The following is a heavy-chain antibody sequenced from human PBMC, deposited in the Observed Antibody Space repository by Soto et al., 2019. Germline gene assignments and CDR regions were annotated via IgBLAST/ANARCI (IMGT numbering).Heavy chain of an antibody. CDR2: IDPRDSYV. J-gene: IGHJ5*02. CDR3: ARLFCSTTTCDSWFDP. V-gene: IGHV5-10-1*01. D-gene: IGHD2-2*01. CDR1: GYTFTTFW. Sequence: GESLKISCTGFGYTFTTFWISWVRQMPGKGLEWMGRIDPRDSYVNYSPSFQGHVTIPLDKSISTAYLQWGSLKASDTATYYCARLFCSTTTCDSWFDPWGQGTLVTVSS.